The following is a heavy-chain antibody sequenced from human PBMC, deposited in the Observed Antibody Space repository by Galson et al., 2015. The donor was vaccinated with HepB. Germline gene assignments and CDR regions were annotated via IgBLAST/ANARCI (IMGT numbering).Heavy chain of an antibody. J-gene: IGHJ6*02. CDR1: GYTFTSYG. V-gene: IGHV1-18*04. D-gene: IGHD3-10*01. CDR2: ISAYNGNT. Sequence: SCKASGYTFTSYGISWVRQAPGQGLEWMGWISAYNGNTNYAQKLQGRVTMTTDTSTSTAYMELRSLRSDDTAVYYCARVGDAVTMVRGASLGYYYYGMDVWGQGTTVTVSS. CDR3: ARVGDAVTMVRGASLGYYYYGMDV.